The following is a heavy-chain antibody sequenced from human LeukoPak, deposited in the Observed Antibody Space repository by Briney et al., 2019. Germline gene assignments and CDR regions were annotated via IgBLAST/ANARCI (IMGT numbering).Heavy chain of an antibody. CDR2: VTDSGHST. D-gene: IGHD5-18*01. V-gene: IGHV3-23*01. J-gene: IGHJ4*02. CDR3: ARAGRGYTFGLHY. Sequence: AGGSLRLSCAASGFTFRNYAMNWVRQAPGKGLEWPSSVTDSGHSTNYADSLKGRFTISRDNSKNTLYLQMKSLTVGDTAVYYCARAGRGYTFGLHYWGQGTLVTVSA. CDR1: GFTFRNYA.